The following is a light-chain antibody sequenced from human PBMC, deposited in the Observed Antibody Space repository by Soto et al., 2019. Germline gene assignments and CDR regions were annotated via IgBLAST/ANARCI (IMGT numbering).Light chain of an antibody. J-gene: IGKJ2*03. CDR3: QQTYRTVS. V-gene: IGKV1-39*01. CDR2: DAS. Sequence: DIQMTQSPASLSASVGDRVTITCRASQTISNYVNWYQRKPGKAPQLLIYDASRMQSGVPSRFSGGGSGTDFTLTISSLQPEDFASYYCQQTYRTVSFGQGTNLEI. CDR1: QTISNY.